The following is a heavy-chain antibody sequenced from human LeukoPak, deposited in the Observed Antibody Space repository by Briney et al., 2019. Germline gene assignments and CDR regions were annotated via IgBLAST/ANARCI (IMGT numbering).Heavy chain of an antibody. D-gene: IGHD1-26*01. Sequence: ASVKVSCKASGYTFTGYYMHWVRQAPGQGLEWMGWINPNSGGTNYAQKFQGWVTMTRDTSISTAYMELSRLRSDDTAVYYCGRGGSYFYYYYGMDVWGQGTTVTVSS. V-gene: IGHV1-2*04. CDR2: INPNSGGT. J-gene: IGHJ6*02. CDR1: GYTFTGYY. CDR3: GRGGSYFYYYYGMDV.